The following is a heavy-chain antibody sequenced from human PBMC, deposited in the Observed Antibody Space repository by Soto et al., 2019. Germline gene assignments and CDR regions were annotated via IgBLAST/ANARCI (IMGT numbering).Heavy chain of an antibody. V-gene: IGHV4-59*01. CDR1: GGSISSYY. CDR2: IHYSGST. CDR3: ARGGVAARKGRWFDP. J-gene: IGHJ5*02. D-gene: IGHD6-25*01. Sequence: SETLSLTCTASGGSISSYYWGWIRQPPGKRLEWIGYIHYSGSTNYNPSLRSRVTISVDTPKNQFSLKVNSMTAADTAIYYCARGGVAARKGRWFDPWGRGTMVTVSS.